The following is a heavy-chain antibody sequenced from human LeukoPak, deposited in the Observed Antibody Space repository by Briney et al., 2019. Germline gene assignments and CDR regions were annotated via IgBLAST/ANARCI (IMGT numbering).Heavy chain of an antibody. J-gene: IGHJ4*02. CDR2: IKQDGSEK. Sequence: PGGSLRLSCAASGFTFSSYWMSWVRQAPGKGLEWVANIKQDGSEKYYVDSVKGRFTISRDIAKNSLYLQMNSLRAEDTAVYYCARAQAIGAVITNFDYWGQGTLVTVSS. CDR3: ARAQAIGAVITNFDY. CDR1: GFTFSSYW. D-gene: IGHD3-16*01. V-gene: IGHV3-7*01.